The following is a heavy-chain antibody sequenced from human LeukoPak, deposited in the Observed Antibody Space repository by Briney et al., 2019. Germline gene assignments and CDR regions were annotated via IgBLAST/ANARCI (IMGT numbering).Heavy chain of an antibody. Sequence: SETLSLTCSVSGGSTSSGGYYWSWIRQHPVKGLEWIGYISFTGNTRYNPSLKSRLTISIDTSKHQFSVKLNSVTAADTAVYYCARMYSFDSSAYYYDYWGQGTLVTVSS. V-gene: IGHV4-31*03. J-gene: IGHJ4*02. CDR1: GGSTSSGGYY. D-gene: IGHD3-22*01. CDR2: ISFTGNT. CDR3: ARMYSFDSSAYYYDY.